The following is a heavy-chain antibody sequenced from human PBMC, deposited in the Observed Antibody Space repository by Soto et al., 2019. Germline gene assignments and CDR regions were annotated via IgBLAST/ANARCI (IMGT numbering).Heavy chain of an antibody. Sequence: APVKVSCQASFYTVTSYGIRWVRQAPGQGLEWMGWISAYNGNTNYAQKLQGRVTMTTDTSTSTAYMELRSLRSDDTAVYYCAKSVDSSGYYYGAFDIWGQGTMVTVSS. CDR1: FYTVTSYG. V-gene: IGHV1-18*01. J-gene: IGHJ3*02. CDR2: ISAYNGNT. CDR3: AKSVDSSGYYYGAFDI. D-gene: IGHD3-22*01.